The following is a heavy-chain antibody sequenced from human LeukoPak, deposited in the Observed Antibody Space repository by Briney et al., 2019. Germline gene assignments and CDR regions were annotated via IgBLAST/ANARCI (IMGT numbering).Heavy chain of an antibody. CDR2: IIPIFGTA. Sequence: GSSVKVSCKASGGTFSSYAISWVRQAPGQGLEWMGGIIPIFGTANYAQKFQGRVTITADESTSTAYMELSSLRSEDTAVYYCARGASGESYYDFWSGYFYGMDVWGQGTTVTVSS. CDR1: GGTFSSYA. CDR3: ARGASGESYYDFWSGYFYGMDV. V-gene: IGHV1-69*01. D-gene: IGHD3-3*01. J-gene: IGHJ6*02.